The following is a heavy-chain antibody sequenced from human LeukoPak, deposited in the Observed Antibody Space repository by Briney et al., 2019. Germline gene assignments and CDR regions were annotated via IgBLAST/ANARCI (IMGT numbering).Heavy chain of an antibody. Sequence: SQTLSLTCTVSGGSISSGSYYWSWIRQPAGKGLEWIGRIYTSGSTNYNPSLKSRVTMSVDTSKNQFSLKLSSVTAADTAVYYCARGLAVAGTFDYWGQGTLVTVSS. D-gene: IGHD6-19*01. J-gene: IGHJ4*02. V-gene: IGHV4-61*02. CDR1: GGSISSGSYY. CDR2: IYTSGST. CDR3: ARGLAVAGTFDY.